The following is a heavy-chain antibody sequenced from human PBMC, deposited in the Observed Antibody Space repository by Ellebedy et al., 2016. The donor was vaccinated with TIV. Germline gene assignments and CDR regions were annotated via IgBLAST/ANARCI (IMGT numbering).Heavy chain of an antibody. CDR1: GFTFSSYW. Sequence: GESLKISCVGSGFTFSSYWMSWVRQAPGKGLEWVTSIKQDGSAIHYMDSARGRFIISRDNAKNSMYLKMNSLRVEDTGVYYCATQWGLYDWGQGTTVTVSS. D-gene: IGHD1-26*01. J-gene: IGHJ4*02. CDR3: ATQWGLYD. V-gene: IGHV3-7*01. CDR2: IKQDGSAI.